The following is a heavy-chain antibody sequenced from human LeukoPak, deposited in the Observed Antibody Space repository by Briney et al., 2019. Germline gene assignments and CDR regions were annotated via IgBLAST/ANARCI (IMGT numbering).Heavy chain of an antibody. J-gene: IGHJ4*02. V-gene: IGHV3-7*01. CDR1: GFTFSNSW. Sequence: GGSLRLSCAASGFTFSNSWMNWVRQAPGKGLERVAYINPDGSQISYVDSVRGRFTISRDNGKNSLYLQMSSLRADDTAVYYCARDRGWVQYDYWGQGALVTVSS. D-gene: IGHD5-24*01. CDR2: INPDGSQI. CDR3: ARDRGWVQYDY.